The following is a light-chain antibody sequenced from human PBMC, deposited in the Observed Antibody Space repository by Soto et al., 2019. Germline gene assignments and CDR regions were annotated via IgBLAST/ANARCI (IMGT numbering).Light chain of an antibody. CDR1: SGHSSYA. V-gene: IGLV4-69*01. CDR2: VNSDGSH. Sequence: QLVLTQSPSASASLGASVKLTCTLSSGHSSYAIAWHQQQPEKGPRYLMKVNSDGSHNKGDGIPDRFSGSSSGAERYLTISRLQSEDEADYYCQTWGTGFHTVFGGGTQLTVL. CDR3: QTWGTGFHTV. J-gene: IGLJ7*01.